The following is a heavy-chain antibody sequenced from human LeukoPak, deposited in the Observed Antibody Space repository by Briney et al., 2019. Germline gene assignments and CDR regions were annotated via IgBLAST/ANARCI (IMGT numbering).Heavy chain of an antibody. CDR3: ARLRRNSDRSDFFYYYDH. D-gene: IGHD3-22*01. CDR1: GFTFSSYA. V-gene: IGHV3-21*01. Sequence: GGSLRLSCAASGFTFSSYAMSWVRQAPGKGLEWVASVNTVSSYIYYADSMRGRFTISRDNAKNSLFLQMNSLRAEDTAVYYCARLRRNSDRSDFFYYYDHWGQGTLVTVSS. CDR2: VNTVSSYI. J-gene: IGHJ4*02.